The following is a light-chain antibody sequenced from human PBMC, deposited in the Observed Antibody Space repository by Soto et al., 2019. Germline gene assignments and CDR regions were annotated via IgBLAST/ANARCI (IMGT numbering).Light chain of an antibody. CDR3: QQGKNWPPIT. Sequence: QSPATLSVSPGERATLSCRAIQSITTRNLAWYQQRPGQPPRLLIFDSSNRATGVPVRFSGSGSGTVFTLTIGSLEPEDSAVYYCQQGKNWPPITFGQGTRLEIK. CDR2: DSS. J-gene: IGKJ5*01. V-gene: IGKV3-11*01. CDR1: QSITTRN.